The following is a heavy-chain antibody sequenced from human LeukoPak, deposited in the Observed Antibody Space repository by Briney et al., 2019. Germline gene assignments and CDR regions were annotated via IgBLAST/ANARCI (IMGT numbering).Heavy chain of an antibody. D-gene: IGHD2-21*01. CDR3: ARDWGGPDAFDI. V-gene: IGHV3-48*04. CDR2: ISSSSTSI. CDR1: GFTFSSYS. Sequence: GGSLRLSCAASGFTFSSYSMNWVRQAPGRGLEGVSYISSSSTSIYYADSVKGRFTISRDNAKNSLFLQMNSLRAEDTAVYYCARDWGGPDAFDIWGQGTMVTVSS. J-gene: IGHJ3*02.